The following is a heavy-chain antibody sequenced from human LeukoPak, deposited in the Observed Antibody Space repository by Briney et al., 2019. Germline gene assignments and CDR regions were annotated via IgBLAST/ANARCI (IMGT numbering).Heavy chain of an antibody. CDR3: ARDAAYYDFWSGYPV. J-gene: IGHJ6*04. Sequence: GGSLRLSCAASGFTFSSYSMNWVRQAPGKGLEWVSYISSSGSTIYYADSVKGRFTISRDNAKNSLYLQMNSLRAEDTAVYYCARDAAYYDFWSGYPVWGKGTTVTVSS. V-gene: IGHV3-48*01. CDR1: GFTFSSYS. D-gene: IGHD3-3*01. CDR2: ISSSGSTI.